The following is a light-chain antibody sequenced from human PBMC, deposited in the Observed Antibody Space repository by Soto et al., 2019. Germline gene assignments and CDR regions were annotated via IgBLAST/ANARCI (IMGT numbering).Light chain of an antibody. CDR1: QTISSY. CDR2: AAS. Sequence: DIQMTQSPSSLSASVGDRVTMTCRASQTISSYLNWYQQKPGKAPNLLIYAASSLQSGVPSRFSGIGSGTDLTLTINSLQPEDFAIYYCQQTYSTPRTFGQGTKVEIK. CDR3: QQTYSTPRT. V-gene: IGKV1-39*01. J-gene: IGKJ1*01.